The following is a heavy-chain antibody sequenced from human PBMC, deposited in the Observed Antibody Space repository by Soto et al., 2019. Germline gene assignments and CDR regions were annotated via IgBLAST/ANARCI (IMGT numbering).Heavy chain of an antibody. J-gene: IGHJ6*02. CDR3: ARVGGYCSGGSCYASRVVYYDCGMDV. CDR2: INPSGGST. D-gene: IGHD2-15*01. CDR1: GYTFTSYY. Sequence: ASVKVSCKASGYTFTSYYMHWVRQAPGQGLEWMGIINPSGGSTSYAQKFQGRVTMTRDTSTSTVYMELSSLRSEDTAVYYCARVGGYCSGGSCYASRVVYYDCGMDVWG. V-gene: IGHV1-46*01.